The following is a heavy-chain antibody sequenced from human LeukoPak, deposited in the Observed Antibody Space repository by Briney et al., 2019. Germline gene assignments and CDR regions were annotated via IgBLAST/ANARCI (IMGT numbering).Heavy chain of an antibody. CDR3: AREFSSRGWYSSSSGANWFDP. CDR2: INPSGGST. V-gene: IGHV1-46*01. Sequence: ASVKVSCKGSGYTFTSYYMHWVRQAPGQGLEWMGIINPSGGSTSYAQKFQGRVTMTRDTSTSTVYMELSSLRSEDTAVYYCAREFSSRGWYSSSSGANWFDPWGQGTLVTVSS. J-gene: IGHJ5*02. CDR1: GYTFTSYY. D-gene: IGHD6-6*01.